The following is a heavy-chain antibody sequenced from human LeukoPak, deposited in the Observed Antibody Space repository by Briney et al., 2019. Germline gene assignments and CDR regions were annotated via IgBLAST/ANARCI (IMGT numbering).Heavy chain of an antibody. V-gene: IGHV3-30*01. J-gene: IGHJ4*02. D-gene: IGHD2-21*02. CDR1: GFTFSSYA. CDR2: ISYDGSNK. CDR3: ARDARRPRDVVVTSDDLDY. Sequence: GRSLRPSCAASGFTFSSYAMHWVRQAPGKGLEWVAVISYDGSNKYYADSVKGRFAISRDNSKNTLYLQMNSLRAEDTAVYYCARDARRPRDVVVTSDDLDYWGQGTLVTVSS.